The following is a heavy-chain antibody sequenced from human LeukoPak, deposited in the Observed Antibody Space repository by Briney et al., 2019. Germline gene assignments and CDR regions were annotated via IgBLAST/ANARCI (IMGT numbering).Heavy chain of an antibody. CDR3: ARRDGYNGNDY. V-gene: IGHV5-51*01. J-gene: IGHJ4*02. CDR2: IYPGDSDT. CDR1: GYRFTSYW. Sequence: GEPLKISLKGSGYRFTSYWIGWVRPMPGKGLEWMGIIYPGDSDTKYSPSFQGQVTISADKSLSTASLRCGNLKASGPALYYFARRDGYNGNDYWGQGTLVTVSS. D-gene: IGHD5-24*01.